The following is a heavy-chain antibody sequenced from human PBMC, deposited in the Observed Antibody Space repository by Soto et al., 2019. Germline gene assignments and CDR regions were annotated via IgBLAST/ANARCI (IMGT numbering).Heavy chain of an antibody. J-gene: IGHJ6*02. V-gene: IGHV3-9*01. CDR1: GFTFDDYA. Sequence: EVQLVESGGGLVQPGRSLRLSCAASGFTFDDYAMHWVRQAPGKGLEWVSGISWNSGSIGYADSVKGRFTISRDNAKNSLYLQMDSLRDEDTALYYCARGRDLAVYFIGSSCTYYCGMDVWGQGTTVTVSS. CDR3: ARGRDLAVYFIGSSCTYYCGMDV. D-gene: IGHD2-15*01. CDR2: ISWNSGSI.